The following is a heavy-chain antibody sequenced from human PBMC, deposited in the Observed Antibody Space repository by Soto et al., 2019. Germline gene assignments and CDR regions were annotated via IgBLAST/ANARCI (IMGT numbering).Heavy chain of an antibody. J-gene: IGHJ6*02. V-gene: IGHV5-51*01. CDR2: INPGDSDI. CDR3: ARHEQFYYYYYAMDV. CDR1: GYSFTTYW. D-gene: IGHD4-4*01. Sequence: PGESLKISCKASGYSFTTYWIAWVRQMPGKGLEWMGIINPGDSDIRYSPSFQGQVTISADNSISTAYLQWSSLKASDTAMYYCARHEQFYYYYYAMDVPGPTPAVTLS.